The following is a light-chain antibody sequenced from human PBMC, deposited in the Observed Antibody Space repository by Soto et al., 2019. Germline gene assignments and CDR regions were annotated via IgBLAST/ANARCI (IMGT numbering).Light chain of an antibody. Sequence: EIVLTQSPATLSLSPGERATLSCRASQSVSSYLAWYQQKPGQAPRPLIYDASNRATGIPARFSGSGSGTDFTLTISSLEPEDCAVYYCQLRSNWPYTFGQGTKLEIK. CDR2: DAS. J-gene: IGKJ2*01. CDR3: QLRSNWPYT. V-gene: IGKV3-11*01. CDR1: QSVSSY.